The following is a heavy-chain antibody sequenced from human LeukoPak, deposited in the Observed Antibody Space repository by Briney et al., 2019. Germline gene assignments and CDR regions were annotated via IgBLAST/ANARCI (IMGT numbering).Heavy chain of an antibody. CDR1: GFSFSSYS. D-gene: IGHD2-2*01. V-gene: IGHV3-48*01. CDR3: ARGYCSSTSCYHFDY. J-gene: IGHJ4*02. CDR2: ISRSSDTI. Sequence: PGGSLRLSCAASGFSFSSYSMNWVRQAPGKGLEWVSYISRSSDTIHYADSVKGRFTISRDNAKNSLYLQMNSLRAEDTAVYYCARGYCSSTSCYHFDYWGQGTLVTVSS.